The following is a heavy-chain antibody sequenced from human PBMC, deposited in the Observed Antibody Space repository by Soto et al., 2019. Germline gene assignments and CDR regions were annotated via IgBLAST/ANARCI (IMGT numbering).Heavy chain of an antibody. J-gene: IGHJ5*02. CDR2: ISESGDST. CDR1: EFTFSSYA. Sequence: GGSLRISCAASEFTFSSYAMSWVRQAPGKGLEWVSSISESGDSTSYAESVRGRFTISRDDSKNTLYLQMNSLRAEDTAVYSCAKSRIQGWTKGLYDPWGQGTLVTVSS. CDR3: AKSRIQGWTKGLYDP. D-gene: IGHD5-18*01. V-gene: IGHV3-23*01.